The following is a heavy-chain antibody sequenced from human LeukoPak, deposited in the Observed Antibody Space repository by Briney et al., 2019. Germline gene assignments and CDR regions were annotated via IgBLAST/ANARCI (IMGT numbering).Heavy chain of an antibody. J-gene: IGHJ4*02. CDR2: ISSSSSNK. V-gene: IGHV3-21*01. D-gene: IGHD3-10*01. CDR3: ARDLAPGGY. Sequence: ETLSLTCTVSGGSVSSYYWSWVRQAPGKGLEWVSSISSSSSNKYYADSVKGRFTISRDNAKNSLYLQMNSLRAEDTAVYYCARDLAPGGYWGQGTLVTVSS. CDR1: GGSVSSYY.